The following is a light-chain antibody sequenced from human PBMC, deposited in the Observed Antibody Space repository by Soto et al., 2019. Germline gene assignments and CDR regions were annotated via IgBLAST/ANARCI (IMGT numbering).Light chain of an antibody. Sequence: EIVLTQSPGTLSLSPGESGTLSCRAGQTLSSSSLAWYQQKRGQAPRFLIYGASSRATGIPDRFSGSGSGTDFTLTISRLEPEDFAVYYCQQYGRSPTTFGQGTKVDIK. V-gene: IGKV3-20*01. CDR1: QTLSSSS. CDR3: QQYGRSPTT. CDR2: GAS. J-gene: IGKJ1*01.